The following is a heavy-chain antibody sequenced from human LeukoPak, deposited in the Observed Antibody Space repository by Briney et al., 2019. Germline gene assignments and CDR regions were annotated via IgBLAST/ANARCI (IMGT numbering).Heavy chain of an antibody. J-gene: IGHJ2*01. V-gene: IGHV3-7*01. D-gene: IGHD4-17*01. CDR3: ARVPTVTGRGRWYLDL. CDR1: GFTFRRYW. Sequence: GGSLRLSCAASGFTFRRYWMRWVRQAPGKGLEWVAHIREDRRETFYVDSVKGRFTISRDNGKDSLDLQMNSLRAEDAGLYYWARVPTVTGRGRWYLDLWGRGTLVTVSS. CDR2: IREDRRET.